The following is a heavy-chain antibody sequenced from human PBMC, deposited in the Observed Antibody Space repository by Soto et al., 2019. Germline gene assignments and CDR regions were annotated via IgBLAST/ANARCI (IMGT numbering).Heavy chain of an antibody. CDR2: IYYSGST. CDR1: GGPVSSGSYY. V-gene: IGHV4-61*01. CDR3: AREQNSSGWYSADYYGMDV. D-gene: IGHD6-19*01. Sequence: SETLSLTCTVSGGPVSSGSYYWSWIRQPPGKGRGGLGSIYYSGSTNYTPSLTSLVTLSVDTSKNQFSLKLRSVTAAATAVYYCAREQNSSGWYSADYYGMDVWGQGTTVTVSS. J-gene: IGHJ6*02.